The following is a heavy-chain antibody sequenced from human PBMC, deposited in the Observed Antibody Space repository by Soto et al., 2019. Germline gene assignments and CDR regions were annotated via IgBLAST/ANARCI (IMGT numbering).Heavy chain of an antibody. Sequence: EVQLLESGGGLVQPGGSLRLSCAASGFTFSSYAMSWVRQAPGKGLEWVSAISGSGGSTYYADSAKGRFTISRDNSKNTLYLQMNSLRGEDTAVYYCAKGVGATTVVYWGQGTLVTVSS. D-gene: IGHD1-26*01. J-gene: IGHJ4*02. CDR1: GFTFSSYA. CDR2: ISGSGGST. CDR3: AKGVGATTVVY. V-gene: IGHV3-23*01.